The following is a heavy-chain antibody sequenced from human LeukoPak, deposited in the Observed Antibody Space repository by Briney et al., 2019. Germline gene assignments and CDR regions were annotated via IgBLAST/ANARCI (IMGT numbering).Heavy chain of an antibody. J-gene: IGHJ4*02. CDR2: IYHSGNVYESANT. CDR1: GGSITSGGYY. V-gene: IGHV4-30-2*01. CDR3: ARDLYSDVNHFDY. Sequence: ASETLSLTCTVSGGSITSGGYYWSWIRQPPGKGLEWIAYIYHSGNVYESANTFYNPSLKSRVHISIDRSKNQFFLNLDSVTAADTAVYYCARDLYSDVNHFDYWGQGTLVTVSS. D-gene: IGHD4-17*01.